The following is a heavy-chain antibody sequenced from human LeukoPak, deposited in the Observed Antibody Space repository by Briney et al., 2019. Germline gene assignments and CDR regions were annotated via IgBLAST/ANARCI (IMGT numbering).Heavy chain of an antibody. CDR3: TRAYSSGWLTYYGMDV. D-gene: IGHD6-19*01. J-gene: IGHJ6*02. Sequence: GGALEISFKASGYRFTKYWIAWVRPVPGKGVGWMGIIYPGDSDTRYSPSFQGQVTISADKSISTAYLRWSSLKASDTAMYYCTRAYSSGWLTYYGMDVWGQGTTVTVSS. V-gene: IGHV5-51*01. CDR1: GYRFTKYW. CDR2: IYPGDSDT.